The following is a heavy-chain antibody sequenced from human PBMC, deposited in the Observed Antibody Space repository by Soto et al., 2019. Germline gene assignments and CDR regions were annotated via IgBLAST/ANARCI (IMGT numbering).Heavy chain of an antibody. D-gene: IGHD6-6*01. CDR2: IYPGDSDT. Sequence: GESLKISCKGSGYSFTRYWIGWVRQMPGKGLEWMGIIYPGDSDTRYSPSFQGQVTISADKSISTAYLQWSSLKASDTAMYYCARRYSSSTTFNWFDPWGQGTLVTVSS. J-gene: IGHJ5*02. V-gene: IGHV5-51*01. CDR3: ARRYSSSTTFNWFDP. CDR1: GYSFTRYW.